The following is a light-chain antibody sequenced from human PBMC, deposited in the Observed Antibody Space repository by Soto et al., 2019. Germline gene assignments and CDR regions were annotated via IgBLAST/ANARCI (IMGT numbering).Light chain of an antibody. Sequence: DIQMTQSPSSLSASVGDRVTITCRASQSISRYLNWYQQKPGKAPKLLIYAASSLQSGVPARFSGGESGTDFTLTISSLQREDFVTYYCQQSYSMPFTFGPGTKVDVK. CDR1: QSISRY. CDR3: QQSYSMPFT. CDR2: AAS. J-gene: IGKJ3*01. V-gene: IGKV1-39*01.